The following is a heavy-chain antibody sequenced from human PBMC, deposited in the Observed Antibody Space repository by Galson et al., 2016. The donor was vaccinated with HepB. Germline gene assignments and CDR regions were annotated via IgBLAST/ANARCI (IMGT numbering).Heavy chain of an antibody. CDR3: AKPLSNDILRGSGLHV. J-gene: IGHJ6*02. CDR2: ICGSGGDRDCR. D-gene: IGHD2-8*01. CDR1: GFTFNSCA. Sequence: SLRLSCAASGFTFNSCAMGWVRQTPGKGLEWVSLICGSGGDRDCRFYADSVKGRFTISRDNSKNMLYLHMSSLSPEDTAVYFCAKPLSNDILRGSGLHVWGRGTTVTVSS. V-gene: IGHV3-23*01.